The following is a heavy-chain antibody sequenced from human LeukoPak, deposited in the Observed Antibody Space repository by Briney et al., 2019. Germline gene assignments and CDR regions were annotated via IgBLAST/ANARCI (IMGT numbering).Heavy chain of an antibody. D-gene: IGHD4-17*01. CDR2: VSANGVGT. CDR1: GFTFSSYS. J-gene: IGHJ4*02. CDR3: AKFPYGDYVHY. V-gene: IGHV3-23*01. Sequence: GGSLTLTCAASGFTFSSYSMSWLRQAPGKGLEWVSTVSANGVGTYYTDSVKGRFTISRDNAKISLYLQMNSLRAEDTAVYYCAKFPYGDYVHYWGQGTLVTVSS.